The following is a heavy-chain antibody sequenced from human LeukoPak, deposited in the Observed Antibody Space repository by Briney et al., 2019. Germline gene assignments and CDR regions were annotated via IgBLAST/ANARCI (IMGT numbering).Heavy chain of an antibody. Sequence: GGSLRLSCAASGFTFNDYAMHWVRQAPGKGLEWVAFISSDGSNKYYADSMKGRFTISRDSSKDTLYLQMSRLRHDDTAIYYCAKDHAGTGRAFEYWGQGTLVTVS. CDR2: ISSDGSNK. CDR1: GFTFNDYA. V-gene: IGHV3-30-3*01. J-gene: IGHJ4*02. D-gene: IGHD1-1*01. CDR3: AKDHAGTGRAFEY.